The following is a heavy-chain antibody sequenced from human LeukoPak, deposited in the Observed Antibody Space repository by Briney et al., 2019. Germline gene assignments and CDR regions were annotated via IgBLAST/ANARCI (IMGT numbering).Heavy chain of an antibody. D-gene: IGHD3-10*01. J-gene: IGHJ4*02. CDR1: GFTFSSYA. Sequence: GGSLRLSCAVSGFTFSSYAIHWVRQAPGKGLEWVAVISYDGSNKYYAASVKGRFTISRDNSKNTLYLQMNSLRGEDTAVYYCARDFPNYYGSGGDYWGQGTLVTVSS. CDR2: ISYDGSNK. V-gene: IGHV3-30*04. CDR3: ARDFPNYYGSGGDY.